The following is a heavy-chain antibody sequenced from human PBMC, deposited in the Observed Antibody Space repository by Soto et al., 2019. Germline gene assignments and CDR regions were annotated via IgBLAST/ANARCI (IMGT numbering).Heavy chain of an antibody. J-gene: IGHJ6*02. D-gene: IGHD6-13*01. CDR1: GGSFSGYY. Sequence: SETLSLTCAVYGGSFSGYYWSWIRQPPGKGLEWIGEINHSGSTNYNPSLKSRVTISVDTSKNQFSLKLSSVTAADTAVYYCARGFSGYSSSWYLMDYYYYYGRDVWGQGTTVTVSS. CDR3: ARGFSGYSSSWYLMDYYYYYGRDV. CDR2: INHSGST. V-gene: IGHV4-34*01.